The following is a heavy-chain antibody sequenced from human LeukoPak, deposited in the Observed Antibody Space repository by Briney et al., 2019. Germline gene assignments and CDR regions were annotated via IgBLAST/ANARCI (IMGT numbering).Heavy chain of an antibody. Sequence: GGSLRLSCAASEFIFRNYWMHWVRQAPGKGLEWVATIKQDGSTKYYVDSVKGRFTISRDNAKNSLFLQMDSLRAEDTAVYYCGRAMDVWGQGTTVIVSS. CDR1: EFIFRNYW. CDR2: IKQDGSTK. J-gene: IGHJ6*02. CDR3: GRAMDV. V-gene: IGHV3-7*04.